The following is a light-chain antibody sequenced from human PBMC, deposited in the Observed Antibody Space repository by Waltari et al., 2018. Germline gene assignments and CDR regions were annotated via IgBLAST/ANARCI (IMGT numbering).Light chain of an antibody. V-gene: IGLV3-27*01. Sequence: SYELTQPSSVSVSPGPTPTLPCSGNVLAQKSVRWFQQKPGQASVVVIYKDSERPSGIPERFSGSSSGTTVTLTISGAQFEDEADYYCYSAADNNRLFGGGTKLTVL. J-gene: IGLJ2*01. CDR2: KDS. CDR3: YSAADNNRL. CDR1: VLAQKS.